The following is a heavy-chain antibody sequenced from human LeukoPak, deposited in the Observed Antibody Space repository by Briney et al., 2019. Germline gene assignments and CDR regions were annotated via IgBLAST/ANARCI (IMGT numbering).Heavy chain of an antibody. J-gene: IGHJ6*02. D-gene: IGHD5-18*01. CDR1: GYTFTSYG. V-gene: IGHV1-18*01. CDR3: ATEGTAMGKYYYYGMDV. Sequence: ASVKVSCKASGYTFTSYGISWVRQAPGQGLEWMGWISAYNGNTNYAQKLQGRVTMTEDTSTDTAYMELSSLRSEDTAVYYCATEGTAMGKYYYYGMDVWGQGTTVTVSS. CDR2: ISAYNGNT.